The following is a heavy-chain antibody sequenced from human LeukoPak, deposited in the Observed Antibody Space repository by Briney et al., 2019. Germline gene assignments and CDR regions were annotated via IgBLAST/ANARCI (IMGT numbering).Heavy chain of an antibody. Sequence: GGSLRLSCAASGFTFSSYGMSWVRHAPGKGLEWVSAISGSGGSTYYADSVKGRFTISRDNSKNSLYLQMNSLRAEDTAVYYCARVKYDTSGLGTFDIWGQGTMVTVSS. V-gene: IGHV3-23*01. CDR2: ISGSGGST. D-gene: IGHD3-22*01. CDR1: GFTFSSYG. CDR3: ARVKYDTSGLGTFDI. J-gene: IGHJ3*02.